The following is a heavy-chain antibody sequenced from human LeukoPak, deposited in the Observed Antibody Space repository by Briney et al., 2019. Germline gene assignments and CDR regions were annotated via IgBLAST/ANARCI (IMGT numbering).Heavy chain of an antibody. V-gene: IGHV3-66*01. CDR3: AREDRWMGGFDY. CDR1: GFTVSSDY. J-gene: IGHJ4*02. D-gene: IGHD2-15*01. CDR2: IYSADTT. Sequence: GGSLRLSCAASGFTVSSDYMTWVRQAPGKGLEWVSIIYSADTTYYADSVRGRFTISRDNSKYTLYLQMNSLRAEDSAVYYCAREDRWMGGFDYWGQGTLVTVSS.